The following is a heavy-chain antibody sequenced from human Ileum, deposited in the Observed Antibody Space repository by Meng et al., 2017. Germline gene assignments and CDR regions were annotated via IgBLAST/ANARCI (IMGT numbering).Heavy chain of an antibody. Sequence: QVQLPQSGPGLVKSSQNLSLTCSLSGDSVSSNSAACNWIRQSPSRGLEWLGRTYYRSKWYNDYAVSVKSRITINPDTSKNQFSLQLNSVTPEDTAVYYCAKDGTSGSYLGLYYWGQGTLVTVSS. D-gene: IGHD1-26*01. CDR1: GDSVSSNSAA. CDR2: TYYRSKWYN. V-gene: IGHV6-1*01. J-gene: IGHJ4*02. CDR3: AKDGTSGSYLGLYY.